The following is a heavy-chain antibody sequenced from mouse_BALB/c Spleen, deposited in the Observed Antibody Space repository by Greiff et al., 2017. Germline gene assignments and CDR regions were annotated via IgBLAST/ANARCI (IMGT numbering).Heavy chain of an antibody. CDR1: GYTFTSYW. J-gene: IGHJ3*01. CDR2: INPSNGRT. D-gene: IGHD2-4*01. V-gene: IGHV1S81*02. Sequence: QVQLQQPGAELVKPGASVKLSCKASGYTFTSYWMHWVKQRPGQGLEWIGEINPSNGRTNYNEKFKSKATLTVDKSSSTAYMQLSSLTSEDSAVYYCAVYDYDMFAYWGQGTLVTVSA. CDR3: AVYDYDMFAY.